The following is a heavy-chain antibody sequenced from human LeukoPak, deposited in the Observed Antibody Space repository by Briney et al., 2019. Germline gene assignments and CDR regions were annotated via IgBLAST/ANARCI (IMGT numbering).Heavy chain of an antibody. D-gene: IGHD3-16*02. CDR3: TRPHYDYVWGGYRSARSAEYFQH. V-gene: IGHV3-73*01. Sequence: GGSLRLSCAASGFTFSCSAMHWVRQASGKGLEWVGRIRSKANSYATAYAASVKGRVTISKDDSKNTAYLQMNSLKTEDTAVYYCTRPHYDYVWGGYRSARSAEYFQHWGQGTLVTVSS. J-gene: IGHJ1*01. CDR2: IRSKANSYAT. CDR1: GFTFSCSA.